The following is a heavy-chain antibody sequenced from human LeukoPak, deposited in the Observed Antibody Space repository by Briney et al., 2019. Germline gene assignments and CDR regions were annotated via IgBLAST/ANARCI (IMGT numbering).Heavy chain of an antibody. Sequence: SETLSLTCTVSGGSISSSTYYWGWIRQPPGKGLEWIGSIYYSGSTYYNPSLKSRVTISVDTSKNQFSLKLNSVTAADTAVYYCARVGGWHYFDYWGQGTLVTVSS. J-gene: IGHJ4*02. CDR1: GGSISSSTYY. CDR2: IYYSGST. CDR3: ARVGGWHYFDY. D-gene: IGHD6-19*01. V-gene: IGHV4-39*07.